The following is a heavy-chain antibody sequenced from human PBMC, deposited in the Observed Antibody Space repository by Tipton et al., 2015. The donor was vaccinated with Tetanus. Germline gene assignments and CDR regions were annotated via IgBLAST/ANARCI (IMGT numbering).Heavy chain of an antibody. CDR2: IHPGDSIA. V-gene: IGHV5-51*01. D-gene: IGHD1/OR15-1a*01. CDR1: GYSFPNYY. Sequence: MQLVQSGAEVKKPGESLKISCKASGYSFPNYYIAWVRHMPGKGLEWMGTIHPGDSIAEYSPSFRGQVTISADKSINTAYLQWSSLKASDTAIYYCARRRTNTNLFFWYESWGQGTLVAVSS. J-gene: IGHJ5*01. CDR3: ARRRTNTNLFFWYES.